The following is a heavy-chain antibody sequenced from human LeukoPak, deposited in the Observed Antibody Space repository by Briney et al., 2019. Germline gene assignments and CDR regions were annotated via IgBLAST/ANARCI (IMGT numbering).Heavy chain of an antibody. V-gene: IGHV5-51*01. J-gene: IGHJ3*02. D-gene: IGHD3-22*01. CDR3: ARRKHYDSSGYYSLYDAFDI. CDR2: IYPGDSDT. CDR1: GYSFTSYW. Sequence: GGSLKISCKGSGYSFTSYWIGWVRQMPGKGLEWMGIIYPGDSDTRYSPSFQGQVTISADKSISTAYLQWSSLKASDTAMYYCARRKHYDSSGYYSLYDAFDIWGQGTMVTVSS.